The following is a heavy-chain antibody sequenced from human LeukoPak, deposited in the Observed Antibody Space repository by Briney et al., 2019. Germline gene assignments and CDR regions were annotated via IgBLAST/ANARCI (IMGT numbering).Heavy chain of an antibody. V-gene: IGHV3-30*04. CDR2: ISDDGSNE. Sequence: PGRSLRLSCAASGFTFSSYSMHWVRQAPGMGLEWVALISDDGSNEQFADSIKGRFTVSRDNSKNTLYLQMNSLRAEDTAVYYCARDRRYCSSTSCLIFGVALGYWGQGTLATVSS. CDR3: ARDRRYCSSTSCLIFGVALGY. D-gene: IGHD2-2*01. J-gene: IGHJ4*02. CDR1: GFTFSSYS.